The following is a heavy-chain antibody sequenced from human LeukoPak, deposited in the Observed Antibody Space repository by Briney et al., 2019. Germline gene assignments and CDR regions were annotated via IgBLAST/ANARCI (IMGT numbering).Heavy chain of an antibody. CDR1: GGSISSGGYY. Sequence: SETLSLTCTVSGGSISSGGYYWSWIRQHPGKGLEWIGYIYYSGSTYYNPSLKSRVTISVDTSKNQFSLKLSSVTAADTAVYYCARLVNVDIVATMRYYFDYWGQGTLVTVSS. CDR3: ARLVNVDIVATMRYYFDY. J-gene: IGHJ4*02. V-gene: IGHV4-31*03. D-gene: IGHD5-12*01. CDR2: IYYSGST.